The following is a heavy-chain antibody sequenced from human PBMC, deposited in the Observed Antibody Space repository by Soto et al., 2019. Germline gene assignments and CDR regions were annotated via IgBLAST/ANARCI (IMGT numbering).Heavy chain of an antibody. V-gene: IGHV1-18*01. J-gene: IGHJ4*02. Sequence: GASVKVSCKASGYTFTSYGISWVRQAPGQGLEWMGWISAYNGNTNYAQKLQGRVTMTTDTSTSTAYMELRSLRSDDTAVYYCARVSSPREQWLALIDYWGQGTLVTVS. CDR1: GYTFTSYG. D-gene: IGHD6-19*01. CDR2: ISAYNGNT. CDR3: ARVSSPREQWLALIDY.